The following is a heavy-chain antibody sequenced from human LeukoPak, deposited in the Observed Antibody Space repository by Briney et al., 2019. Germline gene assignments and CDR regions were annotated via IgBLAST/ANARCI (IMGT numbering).Heavy chain of an antibody. CDR1: GGTFSSYA. CDR2: IIPIFGTA. V-gene: IGHV1-69*13. D-gene: IGHD4-17*01. J-gene: IGHJ3*02. Sequence: VASVKVSCKASGGTFSSYAISWVRQAPGQGLEWMGGIIPIFGTANYAQKFQGRVTITADESTSTAYMELSSLRPEDTAVYYCARGKDYGDSDAFDIWGQGTMVTVSS. CDR3: ARGKDYGDSDAFDI.